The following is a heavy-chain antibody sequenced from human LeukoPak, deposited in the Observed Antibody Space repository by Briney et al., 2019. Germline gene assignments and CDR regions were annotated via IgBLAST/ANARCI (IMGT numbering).Heavy chain of an antibody. V-gene: IGHV1-18*01. D-gene: IGHD3-10*01. Sequence: GASVKVSCKASGYTFTSYGISWVRQAPGQGLEWMGWISAYNGNTNYAQKLQGRVTMTTDTSTSTAYMELRSLRSDDTAVYYCAREVGYYGSGSYSPDWFDPWGQGTLVTVSS. J-gene: IGHJ5*02. CDR3: AREVGYYGSGSYSPDWFDP. CDR1: GYTFTSYG. CDR2: ISAYNGNT.